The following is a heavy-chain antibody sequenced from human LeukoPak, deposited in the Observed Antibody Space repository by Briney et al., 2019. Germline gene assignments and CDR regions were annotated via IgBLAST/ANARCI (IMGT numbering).Heavy chain of an antibody. D-gene: IGHD6-19*01. CDR1: GFTFTTYA. J-gene: IGHJ3*01. Sequence: GGSLRLPCAASGFTFTTYAINWVRQAPGKGLEWVSGISGGGDKAYYAESVNGRFTISRDNSKNTVSLQMSGLRAEDTALYYCAKDVALAGTGGGFDVWGQGTRVAVSS. CDR2: ISGGGDKA. CDR3: AKDVALAGTGGGFDV. V-gene: IGHV3-23*01.